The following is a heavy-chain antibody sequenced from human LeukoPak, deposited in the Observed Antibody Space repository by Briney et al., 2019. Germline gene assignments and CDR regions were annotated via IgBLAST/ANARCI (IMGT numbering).Heavy chain of an antibody. CDR1: GYTFSSYD. CDR3: ARAIRYQLLSDY. D-gene: IGHD2-2*01. Sequence: ASVKVSCKTSGYTFSSYDINWVRQAAGQGLEWMGWMNPNSGNTGFAQKFQGRATITRDTSITTAYLELSSLRSEDTAVYYCARAIRYQLLSDYWGQGTLVTVSS. CDR2: MNPNSGNT. J-gene: IGHJ4*02. V-gene: IGHV1-8*03.